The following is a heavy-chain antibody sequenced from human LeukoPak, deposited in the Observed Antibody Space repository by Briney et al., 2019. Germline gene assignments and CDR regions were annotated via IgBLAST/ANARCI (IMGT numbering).Heavy chain of an antibody. CDR1: GGSISSSSYY. Sequence: PSETLSLTCTVSGGSISSSSYYWGWIRQPPGKGLEWIGSIYYSGSTYYNPSLKSRVTISVDTSKNQFSLKLSSVTAADTAVYYCARTKLIYGGTNAFDIWGQGTMVTVSS. V-gene: IGHV4-39*07. D-gene: IGHD1-1*01. CDR3: ARTKLIYGGTNAFDI. J-gene: IGHJ3*02. CDR2: IYYSGST.